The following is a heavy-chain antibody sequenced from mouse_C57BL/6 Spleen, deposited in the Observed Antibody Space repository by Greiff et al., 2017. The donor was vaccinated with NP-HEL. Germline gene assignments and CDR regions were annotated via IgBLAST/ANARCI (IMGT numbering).Heavy chain of an antibody. J-gene: IGHJ3*01. D-gene: IGHD2-2*01. Sequence: EVQLQQSGPELVKPGASVKIPCKASGYTFTDYYMDWVKQSPGKSLEWIGDINPNNGGTIYNQKFKGKATLTVDKASSPAYMELRSLTSEDTAVYYCALYVYWFAYWGQGTLVTVSA. CDR3: ALYVYWFAY. CDR1: GYTFTDYY. V-gene: IGHV1-18*01. CDR2: INPNNGGT.